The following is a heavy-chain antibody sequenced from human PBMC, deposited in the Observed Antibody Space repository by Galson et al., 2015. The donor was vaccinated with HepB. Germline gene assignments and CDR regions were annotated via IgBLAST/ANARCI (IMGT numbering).Heavy chain of an antibody. CDR3: ACPHVRIQLWLRDYYYYGMDV. Sequence: SLRLSCAATGFTVSSNYMSWVRQAPGRGLEWVSVIYSGGSTYYADSVKGRFTISRDNSKNTLYLQMNSLRAEDTAVYYCACPHVRIQLWLRDYYYYGMDVWGQGTTVTVSS. CDR2: IYSGGST. J-gene: IGHJ6*02. V-gene: IGHV3-66*02. CDR1: GFTVSSNY. D-gene: IGHD5-18*01.